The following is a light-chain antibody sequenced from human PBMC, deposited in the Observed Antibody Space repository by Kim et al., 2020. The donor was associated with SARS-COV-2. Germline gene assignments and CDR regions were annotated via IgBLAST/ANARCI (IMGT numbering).Light chain of an antibody. CDR3: QQYGSSPLIK. J-gene: IGKJ5*01. CDR2: AAS. V-gene: IGKV3-20*01. CDR1: QRHTSSR. Sequence: PGEKATLSCRDSQRHTSSRFAWYQHKPGQGPRLLIFAASSRATGVPDRFSGSGSGTDITLTITRLEPEDFAVYYCQQYGSSPLIKFGQGTRLEIK.